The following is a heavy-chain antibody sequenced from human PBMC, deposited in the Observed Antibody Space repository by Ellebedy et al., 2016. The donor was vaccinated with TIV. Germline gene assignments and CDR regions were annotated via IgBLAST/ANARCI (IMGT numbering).Heavy chain of an antibody. V-gene: IGHV6-1*01. J-gene: IGHJ6*02. CDR2: TYYRSAWSN. Sequence: SQTLSLTCDISGDSVSSDSAAWNWIRQSPSRDLEWLGRTYYRSAWSNDYAESVKSRMTLNPDTSKNQFSLQLNSVTPEDTAVYYCARNGALAGDGEVDVWGQGTTVTVSS. CDR3: ARNGALAGDGEVDV. D-gene: IGHD6-19*01. CDR1: GDSVSSDSAA.